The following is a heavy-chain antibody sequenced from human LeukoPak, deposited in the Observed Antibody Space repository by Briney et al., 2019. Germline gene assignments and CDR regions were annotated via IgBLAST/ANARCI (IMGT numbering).Heavy chain of an antibody. Sequence: PSETLSLTCTVSGGSITSSSYHWGWIRQPPGKGLEWIASIDYSGSTHYNPSLKSRVYISVDTSKNQFSLRLSSVTAADTAVYYCARHCGLGVASPYFDYWGQGTLVTVSS. J-gene: IGHJ4*02. D-gene: IGHD2-21*01. V-gene: IGHV4-39*01. CDR1: GGSITSSSYH. CDR2: IDYSGST. CDR3: ARHCGLGVASPYFDY.